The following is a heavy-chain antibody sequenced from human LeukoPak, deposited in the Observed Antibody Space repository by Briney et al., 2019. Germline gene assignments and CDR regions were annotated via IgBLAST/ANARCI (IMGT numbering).Heavy chain of an antibody. V-gene: IGHV1-46*01. J-gene: IGHJ5*02. CDR1: GYTSTSYY. CDR2: INPSGGST. D-gene: IGHD2-2*01. CDR3: ARDGEYQLLSYNWFDP. Sequence: GASVKVSCKASGYTSTSYYMHWVRQAPGQGLEWMGIINPSGGSTSYAQKFQGRVTMTRDTSTSTVYMELSSLRSEDTAVYYCARDGEYQLLSYNWFDPWGQGTLVTVSS.